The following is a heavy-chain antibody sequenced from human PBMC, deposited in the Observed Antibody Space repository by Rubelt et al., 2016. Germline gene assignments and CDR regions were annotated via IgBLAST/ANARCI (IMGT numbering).Heavy chain of an antibody. CDR2: VYSSGST. D-gene: IGHD3-22*01. CDR1: GGSISGYY. J-gene: IGHJ4*02. Sequence: QVQLQESGPGLVKTSGTVSLTCAVSGGSISGYYWNWIRQPPGKGLEWIGYVYSSGSTNYNPSLKSRVTISVDSSKNQVSLKRSVVTAAETVGDYCARRGGSSGYYYFDYSGQGTLVTVSS. CDR3: ARRGGSSGYYYFDY. V-gene: IGHV4-59*01.